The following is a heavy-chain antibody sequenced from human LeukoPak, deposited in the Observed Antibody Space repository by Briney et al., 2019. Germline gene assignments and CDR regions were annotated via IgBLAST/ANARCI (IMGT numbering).Heavy chain of an antibody. D-gene: IGHD6-13*01. CDR3: ASDSSSRDFDY. Sequence: SETLSLTCTVSGGSISSGGYYWSWIRQHPAKGLEWIGCISYSGSTYYNPSLKSRVTISVDTSKNQFSLKLSSVTAADTAVYYCASDSSSRDFDYWGQGARVTVSS. J-gene: IGHJ4*02. V-gene: IGHV4-31*03. CDR2: ISYSGST. CDR1: GGSISSGGYY.